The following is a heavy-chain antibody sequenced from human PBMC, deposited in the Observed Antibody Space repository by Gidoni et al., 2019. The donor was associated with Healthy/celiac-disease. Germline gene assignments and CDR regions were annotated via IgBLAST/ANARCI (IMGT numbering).Heavy chain of an antibody. V-gene: IGHV3-66*01. D-gene: IGHD5-12*01. Sequence: EVQLVASGGGLVQPGGSLRLSCAASGFTVSSNYMSWVRQAPGKGLEWVSVIYSGGSKYYADSVKGRFTISRDNSKNTLYLKMNSLRAEDTAVYYCAREGYGPNETPGFDYWGQGTLVTVSS. CDR2: IYSGGSK. CDR1: GFTVSSNY. J-gene: IGHJ4*02. CDR3: AREGYGPNETPGFDY.